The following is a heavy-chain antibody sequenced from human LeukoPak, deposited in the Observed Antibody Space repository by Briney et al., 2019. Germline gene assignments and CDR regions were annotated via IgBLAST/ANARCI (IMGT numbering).Heavy chain of an antibody. V-gene: IGHV5-51*01. CDR2: ISPGYSDT. Sequence: GESLKTSCKGSGYSFISYWIAWVRQMRGKGLEWMGIISPGYSDTRYSSSFQGQVTLSADRSISTAYLQWSNLKASDTAMYYCARLLYGGNYFDYWGQGTLVAVSS. J-gene: IGHJ4*02. CDR1: GYSFISYW. CDR3: ARLLYGGNYFDY. D-gene: IGHD4-23*01.